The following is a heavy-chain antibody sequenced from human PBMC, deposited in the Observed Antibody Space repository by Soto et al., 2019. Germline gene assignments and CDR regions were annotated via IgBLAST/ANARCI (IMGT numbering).Heavy chain of an antibody. CDR2: ISSSSSTI. CDR3: ANGPVVGANYKYYDMDV. CDR1: GFTFSSYS. Sequence: PGGSLRLSCAASGFTFSSYSMNWVRQAPGKGLEWVSYISSSSSTIYYADSVKGRFTISRDNAKNSLYLQMDNLRAEDTAHYFCANGPVVGANYKYYDMDVWGRGTTVTVSS. J-gene: IGHJ6*02. V-gene: IGHV3-48*01. D-gene: IGHD1-26*01.